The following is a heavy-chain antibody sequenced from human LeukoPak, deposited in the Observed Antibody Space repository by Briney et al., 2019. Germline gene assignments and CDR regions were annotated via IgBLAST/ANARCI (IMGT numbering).Heavy chain of an antibody. V-gene: IGHV4-4*07. Sequence: SETLSLTCTVSGGSISGYYWSWIRQPAGKGLEWIGRIYTSGSTNYNPSLKSRVTMSVDTSKNQFSLKLSSVTAADTAVYYCARGYCSSTSCPWVDYWGQGTLVTVSS. CDR3: ARGYCSSTSCPWVDY. J-gene: IGHJ4*02. D-gene: IGHD2-2*01. CDR1: GGSISGYY. CDR2: IYTSGST.